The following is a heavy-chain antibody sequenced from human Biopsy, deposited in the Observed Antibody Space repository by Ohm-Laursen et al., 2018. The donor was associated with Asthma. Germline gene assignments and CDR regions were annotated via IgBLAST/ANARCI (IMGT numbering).Heavy chain of an antibody. J-gene: IGHJ6*02. D-gene: IGHD3-10*01. CDR1: GYTFNSAG. Sequence: SVKVSCKPSGYTFNSAGITWVRQAPGQGLEWMGWISVYNGNTKVAQKLQDRVTMITDTSTSTAYMGLRSLRSDDTAVYFCARAVDYSHYYGIDVWGQGATVTVS. CDR2: ISVYNGNT. CDR3: ARAVDYSHYYGIDV. V-gene: IGHV1-18*01.